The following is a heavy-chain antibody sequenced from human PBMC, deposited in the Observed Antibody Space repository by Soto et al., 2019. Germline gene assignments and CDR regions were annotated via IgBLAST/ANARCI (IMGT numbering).Heavy chain of an antibody. CDR1: GFPVCADC. CDR2: ISGRGEST. J-gene: IGHJ4*02. CDR3: AKERDKGADRYYFDY. V-gene: IGHV3-23*01. Sequence: GGTILPSSVSSGFPVCADCMLLVRHAPGKGLEWGSAISGRGESTYYADSVKGRFTISRDQSKNTLYLQMHSLRAEDTAVYFCAKERDKGADRYYFDYLGQGTLVTVSS.